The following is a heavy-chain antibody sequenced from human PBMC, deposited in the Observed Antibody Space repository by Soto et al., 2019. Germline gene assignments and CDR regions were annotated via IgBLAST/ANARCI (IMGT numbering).Heavy chain of an antibody. D-gene: IGHD1-26*01. CDR2: MSYDGSNE. CDR3: AKDGSHNFDY. CDR1: GFTFSHYA. V-gene: IGHV3-30*18. J-gene: IGHJ4*02. Sequence: QVQLVESGGGVVQPGRSLRLSCAASGFTFSHYAMHWVRQAPGKGLEWVAVMSYDGSNEYYADSVKGRFTISRDNSKNKLYLQMNSLRAEDTAVYYCAKDGSHNFDYWGQGTLVTVSS.